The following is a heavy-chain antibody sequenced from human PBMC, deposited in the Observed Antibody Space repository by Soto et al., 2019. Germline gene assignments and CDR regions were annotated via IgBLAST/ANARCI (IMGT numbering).Heavy chain of an antibody. D-gene: IGHD3-3*01. V-gene: IGHV3-23*01. CDR1: GFTFSSYA. CDR2: ISGSGGST. J-gene: IGHJ6*03. Sequence: LSLTCAASGFTFSSYAMSWVRQAPGKGLEWVSAISGSGGSTYYADSVKGRFTISRDNSKNTLYLQMNSLRAEDTAVYYCAKDKSYDFWSGYHDDYYYYYMDVWGKGTTVTVSS. CDR3: AKDKSYDFWSGYHDDYYYYYMDV.